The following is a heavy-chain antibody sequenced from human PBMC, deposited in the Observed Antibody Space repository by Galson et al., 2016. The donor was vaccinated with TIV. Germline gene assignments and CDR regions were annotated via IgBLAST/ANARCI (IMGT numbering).Heavy chain of an antibody. V-gene: IGHV3-9*01. D-gene: IGHD5-18*01. Sequence: SLRLSCAASGFTFEHYGMHWVRQAPGKGLDWVSVIISISVYLGFADSVKGRLTFSRDNAKKSLIRQMNSLRPEDTALSYCAKGRGYGYGYPQDYYYGMDVWGQGTTVTVSS. J-gene: IGHJ6*02. CDR3: AKGRGYGYGYPQDYYYGMDV. CDR2: IISISVYL. CDR1: GFTFEHYG.